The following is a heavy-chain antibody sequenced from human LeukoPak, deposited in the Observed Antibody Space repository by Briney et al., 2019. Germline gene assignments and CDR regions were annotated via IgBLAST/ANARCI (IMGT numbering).Heavy chain of an antibody. CDR3: ARDGDRYSSSYLYGMDV. CDR1: GYTFTSYA. CDR2: INTNTGNP. Sequence: ASVKVSCKASGYTFTSYAMNWVRQAPGQGLEWMGWINTNTGNPTYAQGFTGRFVFSLDTSVSTAYLQISSLKAEDTAVYYCARDGDRYSSSYLYGMDVRGQGTTVTVSS. J-gene: IGHJ6*02. V-gene: IGHV7-4-1*02. D-gene: IGHD6-13*01.